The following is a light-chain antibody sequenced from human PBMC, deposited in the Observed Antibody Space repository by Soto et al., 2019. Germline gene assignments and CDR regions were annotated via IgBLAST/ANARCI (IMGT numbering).Light chain of an antibody. J-gene: IGKJ1*01. Sequence: VLSQSAATVSLCPGERATLSCRTGECVSSNLACDQQNPGQAPRLLIYGASTRATGVPARFTGSGSGTEFTLTISSLQFDDSAVYYSQQYNNWWTFGQGTKVDI. V-gene: IGKV3-15*01. CDR3: QQYNNWWT. CDR2: GAS. CDR1: ECVSSN.